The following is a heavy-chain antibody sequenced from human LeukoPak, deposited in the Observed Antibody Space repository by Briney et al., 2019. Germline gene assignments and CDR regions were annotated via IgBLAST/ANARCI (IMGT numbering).Heavy chain of an antibody. CDR2: INHSGST. D-gene: IGHD3-22*01. J-gene: IGHJ4*02. CDR3: ARRCNLGYYYDSSGYSRAWYYFDY. CDR1: GGSFSGYY. Sequence: KSSETLSLTCAVYGGSFSGYYWSWIRQPPGKGLEWIGEINHSGSTNYNPSLKSRVTISVDTSKNQFSLKLSSVTAADTAVYYCARRCNLGYYYDSSGYSRAWYYFDYWGQGTLVTVSS. V-gene: IGHV4-34*01.